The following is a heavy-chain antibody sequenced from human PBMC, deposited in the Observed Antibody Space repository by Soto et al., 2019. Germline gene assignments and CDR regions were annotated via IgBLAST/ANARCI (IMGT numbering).Heavy chain of an antibody. CDR2: ISASGATI. D-gene: IGHD3-10*01. Sequence: PGGSLRLSCAASGFTFSDYEVNWVRQAPGKGLEWISYISASGATIHYADSVRGRLTISRDNAKNSVYLQMNSLRADDTGVYYCAKYYFGMGVSGQGTTVTVSS. CDR1: GFTFSDYE. J-gene: IGHJ6*02. CDR3: AKYYFGMGV. V-gene: IGHV3-48*03.